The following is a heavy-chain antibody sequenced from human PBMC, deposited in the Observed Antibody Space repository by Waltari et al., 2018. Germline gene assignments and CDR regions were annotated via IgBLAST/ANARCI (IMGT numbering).Heavy chain of an antibody. D-gene: IGHD3-22*01. Sequence: QVQLQESGPGLVKPSETLSLTCTVSGGSISSYYWSWIRQPPGQGLEWIGYIYYSGSTNYNPSLKSRVTISVDTSKNQFSLKLSSVTAADTAVYYCARFPYYYDSSANSGSLVHYYYYMDVWGKGTTVTVSS. V-gene: IGHV4-59*01. J-gene: IGHJ6*03. CDR3: ARFPYYYDSSANSGSLVHYYYYMDV. CDR2: IYYSGST. CDR1: GGSISSYY.